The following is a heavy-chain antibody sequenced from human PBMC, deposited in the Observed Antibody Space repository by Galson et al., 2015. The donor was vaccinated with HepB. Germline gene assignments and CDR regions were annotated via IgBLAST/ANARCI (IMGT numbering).Heavy chain of an antibody. V-gene: IGHV3-74*01. D-gene: IGHD3-3*01. CDR3: ARATYDFWSGYYNDWFDP. CDR1: GFTFSSYW. CDR2: INSDGSST. J-gene: IGHJ5*02. Sequence: SLRLSCAAPGFTFSSYWMHWVRQAPGKGLVWVSRINSDGSSTSYADSVKGRFTISRDNAKNTLYLQMNSLRAEDTAVYYCARATYDFWSGYYNDWFDPWGQGTLVTVSS.